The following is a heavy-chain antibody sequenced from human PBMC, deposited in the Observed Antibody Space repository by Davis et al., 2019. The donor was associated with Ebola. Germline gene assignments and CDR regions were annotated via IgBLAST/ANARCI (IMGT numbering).Heavy chain of an antibody. V-gene: IGHV3-30-3*01. D-gene: IGHD3-22*01. CDR2: ISYDGSNK. CDR3: ARDTGGYYYDSSGYYALDY. CDR1: GFTFSSYA. J-gene: IGHJ4*02. Sequence: PGGSLRLSCAASGFTFSSYAMHWVRQAPGKGLEWVAVISYDGSNKYYADSVKGRFTISRDNSKNTLYLQMNSLRAEDTAVYYCARDTGGYYYDSSGYYALDYWGQGTLVTVSS.